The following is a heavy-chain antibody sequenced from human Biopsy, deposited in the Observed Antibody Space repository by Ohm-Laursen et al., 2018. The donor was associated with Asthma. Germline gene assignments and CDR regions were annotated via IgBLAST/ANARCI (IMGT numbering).Heavy chain of an antibody. CDR3: ARGPNYHGSGRAPIGMDV. V-gene: IGHV4-61*01. CDR1: GGSVSTGSYY. CDR2: IYYTGSD. D-gene: IGHD3-10*01. J-gene: IGHJ6*02. Sequence: TLSLTCIVSGGSVSTGSYYWSWIRQPPGKGLEWLGYIYYTGSDNYNPSLKSRVTISVDTSKNQFPLRLNSVTAADTAVYYCARGPNYHGSGRAPIGMDVWGQGTTVTVSS.